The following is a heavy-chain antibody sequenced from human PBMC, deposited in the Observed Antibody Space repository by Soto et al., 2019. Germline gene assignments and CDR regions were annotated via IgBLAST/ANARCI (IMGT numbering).Heavy chain of an antibody. D-gene: IGHD6-25*01. CDR1: GRSFSGYQ. Sequence: QVQLQQWGAGLLKPSETLSLTCAVNGRSFSGYQWTWFRQPPGKGLEWIGEINHSGGTNYNASLESRVTISLGTSKNQFSLRLTSVTAADTAVYYCARGWRAAFDYWGQGTLVTVS. CDR3: ARGWRAAFDY. J-gene: IGHJ4*02. V-gene: IGHV4-34*01. CDR2: INHSGGT.